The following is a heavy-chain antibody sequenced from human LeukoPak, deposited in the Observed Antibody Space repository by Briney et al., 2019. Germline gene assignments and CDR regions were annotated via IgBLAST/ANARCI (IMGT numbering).Heavy chain of an antibody. Sequence: SETLSLTCTVSGGSISSYYWSWIRQPPGKGLEWIGYIYYSGSTNYNPSLKSRITISVDTSKNQFSLKLSSVTAADTAVYYCARHPSYYYDSSGLGWYFDLWGRGTLATVSS. CDR3: ARHPSYYYDSSGLGWYFDL. CDR1: GGSISSYY. V-gene: IGHV4-59*08. CDR2: IYYSGST. D-gene: IGHD3-22*01. J-gene: IGHJ2*01.